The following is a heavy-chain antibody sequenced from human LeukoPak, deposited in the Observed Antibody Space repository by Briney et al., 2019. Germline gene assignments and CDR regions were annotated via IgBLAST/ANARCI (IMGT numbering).Heavy chain of an antibody. CDR2: IYFTGTI. D-gene: IGHD4-23*01. CDR3: ARDRDGANSNWFDP. V-gene: IGHV4-31*03. CDR1: GGSISSANYY. Sequence: SETLSLTCTVSGGSISSANYYWHWIRQHPGTGLEWLGSIYFTGTIHYNPSLKSRLTLSVDTSNNRFSLKLTSVTAADTAMYYCARDRDGANSNWFDPWGQGSLVTVSS. J-gene: IGHJ5*02.